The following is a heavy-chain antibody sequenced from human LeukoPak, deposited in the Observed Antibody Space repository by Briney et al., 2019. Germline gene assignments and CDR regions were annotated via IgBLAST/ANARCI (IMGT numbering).Heavy chain of an antibody. CDR1: GFTFSSYA. Sequence: GGSLRLSCAASGFTFSSYAMHWVRQAPGKGLEYVSAISSNGGSTYYANSVKGRFTISRDNSKNTLYLQMGSLRAEDMAVYYCAKGVDSSGYHYVDYWGQGTLVTVSS. V-gene: IGHV3-64*01. CDR2: ISSNGGST. CDR3: AKGVDSSGYHYVDY. D-gene: IGHD3-22*01. J-gene: IGHJ4*02.